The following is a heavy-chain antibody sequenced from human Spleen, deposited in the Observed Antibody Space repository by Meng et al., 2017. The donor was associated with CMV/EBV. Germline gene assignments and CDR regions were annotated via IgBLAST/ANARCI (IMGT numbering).Heavy chain of an antibody. D-gene: IGHD6-19*01. V-gene: IGHV3-53*01. CDR3: ARAYSSGWIYYFDY. CDR1: GFIVSSNY. Sequence: GGSLRLSCAASGFIVSSNYMSWVRQAPGKGLEWVSVIYSGGSTYHADSVKGRFIISRDNSKNTLYLQMNSLRAEDTAVYYCARAYSSGWIYYFDYWGQGTLVTVSS. CDR2: IYSGGST. J-gene: IGHJ4*02.